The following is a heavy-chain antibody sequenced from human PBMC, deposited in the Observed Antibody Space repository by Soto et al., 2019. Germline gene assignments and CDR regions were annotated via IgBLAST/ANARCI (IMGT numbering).Heavy chain of an antibody. CDR3: ARGRFGYCSSTSCPNWFDP. V-gene: IGHV4-34*01. Sequence: PALTSAVYGGSFCGFYWSWVRPPPGKGVEWIGEINHSGSTNYNPSLKSRVTISVDTSKNQFSLKLSSVTAADTAVYYCARGRFGYCSSTSCPNWFDPWGQGTRVTVSS. J-gene: IGHJ5*02. CDR1: GGSFCGFY. CDR2: INHSGST. D-gene: IGHD2-2*01.